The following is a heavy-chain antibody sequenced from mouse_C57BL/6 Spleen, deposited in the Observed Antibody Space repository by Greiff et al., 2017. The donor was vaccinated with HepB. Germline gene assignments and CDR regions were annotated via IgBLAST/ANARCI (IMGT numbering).Heavy chain of an antibody. CDR2: IDPSDSYT. CDR1: GYTFTSYW. CDR3: ARGAYADY. J-gene: IGHJ2*01. D-gene: IGHD1-1*01. Sequence: QVQLQQPGAELVMPGASVKLSCKASGYTFTSYWMHWVKQRPGQGLEWIGEIDPSDSYTNYNQKFKGKSTLTVDKSSSTAYMQLSSLTSEDSAVYYCARGAYADYWGQGTTLTVSS. V-gene: IGHV1-69*01.